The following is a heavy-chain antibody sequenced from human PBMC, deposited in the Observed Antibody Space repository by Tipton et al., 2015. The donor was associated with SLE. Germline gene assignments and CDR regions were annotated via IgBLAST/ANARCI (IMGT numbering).Heavy chain of an antibody. V-gene: IGHV4-34*01. D-gene: IGHD6-19*01. J-gene: IGHJ6*03. CDR2: INHSGSP. Sequence: AGLVKPSETLSLTCAVYGGSVSGKYWDWIRQPPGKGLEWIGGINHSGSPNYNPSLKSRVTVSVDTSKNQVSLKLSSVTAADTAVYYCAKGLGAYSSGWRYYYYYMDVWGKGTTVTVSS. CDR3: AKGLGAYSSGWRYYYYYMDV. CDR1: GGSVSGKY.